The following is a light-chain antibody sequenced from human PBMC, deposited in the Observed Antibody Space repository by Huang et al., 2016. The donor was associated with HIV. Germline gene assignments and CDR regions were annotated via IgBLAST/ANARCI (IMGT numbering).Light chain of an antibody. Sequence: EIVMTQSPASLSVSPGQRATLSCRASQSVSTNLAWYLQKPGQAPRLLIYGASTRATGLPARFSGSGSGTEFTLAINSLQSEDFAVYYCQQYDNWPLTFGGGTKVEIK. CDR2: GAS. CDR1: QSVSTN. V-gene: IGKV3-15*01. J-gene: IGKJ4*01. CDR3: QQYDNWPLT.